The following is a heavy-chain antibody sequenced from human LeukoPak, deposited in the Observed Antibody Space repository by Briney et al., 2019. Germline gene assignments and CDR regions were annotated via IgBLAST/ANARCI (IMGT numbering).Heavy chain of an antibody. V-gene: IGHV5-51*01. D-gene: IGHD2-2*01. Sequence: GESLKISCKGSGYSFTSYWIGWVRQMPGKGLEWMGIIYPGDSDTRYSPSFQGQVTISADKSISTAYLQMNSLKTEDTAVYYCTTVGAWEYCSSTSCYRGLDYYYYYGMDVWGQGTTVTVSS. CDR2: IYPGDSDT. CDR1: GYSFTSYW. J-gene: IGHJ6*02. CDR3: TTVGAWEYCSSTSCYRGLDYYYYYGMDV.